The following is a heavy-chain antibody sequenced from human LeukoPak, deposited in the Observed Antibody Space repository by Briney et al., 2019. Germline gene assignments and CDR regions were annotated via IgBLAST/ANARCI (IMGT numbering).Heavy chain of an antibody. D-gene: IGHD5-18*01. Sequence: GGSLRLSCAASGFTVSTNCMTWVRQAPGKGLEWLSTIYSGGTTYYSDSVMGRFTIFRHNSRNTLYLQMNSLRAEDTAVYYCARVDTVMAYYFDLWGQGTLVTVSS. CDR3: ARVDTVMAYYFDL. CDR2: IYSGGTT. J-gene: IGHJ4*02. V-gene: IGHV3-53*04. CDR1: GFTVSTNC.